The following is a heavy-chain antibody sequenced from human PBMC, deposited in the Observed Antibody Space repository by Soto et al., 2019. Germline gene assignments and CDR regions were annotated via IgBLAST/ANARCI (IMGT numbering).Heavy chain of an antibody. Sequence: ASVKVSCKASGYTFTSYDINWVRQATGQGLEWMGWMNPNSGNTGYAQKFQGRVIMTRNTSISTAYMELSSLRSEDTAVYYCARSGITIFELDVWGKGTTVTVSS. CDR2: MNPNSGNT. CDR3: ARSGITIFELDV. J-gene: IGHJ6*04. CDR1: GYTFTSYD. V-gene: IGHV1-8*01. D-gene: IGHD3-3*01.